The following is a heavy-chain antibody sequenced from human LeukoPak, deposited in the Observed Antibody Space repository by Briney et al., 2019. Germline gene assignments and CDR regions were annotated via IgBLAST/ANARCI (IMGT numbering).Heavy chain of an antibody. CDR3: ARELQAAMIAD. D-gene: IGHD3-22*01. CDR2: INHSGST. CDR1: GGSFSGYY. V-gene: IGHV4-34*01. Sequence: SETLSLTCAVYGGSFSGYYWSWIRQPPGKGLEWIGEINHSGSTNYNPSLKSRVTISVDTSKNQFSLKLSSVTAADTAVYYCARELQAAMIADWGQGTLVTVSS. J-gene: IGHJ4*02.